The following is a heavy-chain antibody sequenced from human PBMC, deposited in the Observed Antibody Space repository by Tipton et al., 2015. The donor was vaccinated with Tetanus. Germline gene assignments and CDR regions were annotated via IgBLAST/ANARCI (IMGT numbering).Heavy chain of an antibody. D-gene: IGHD1-26*01. Sequence: LVQSGAEVKKPGESLKMSCKGSGYSFTNHWIGWVRQMPGKGLEWMGIIHPGDSDTRYSPSFQGQVTISADKSISTAYLQWSSLKASDSAMYYCARHTSGIYHAPFDYWGQGTLVTVSS. CDR3: ARHTSGIYHAPFDY. J-gene: IGHJ4*02. V-gene: IGHV5-51*01. CDR2: IHPGDSDT. CDR1: GYSFTNHW.